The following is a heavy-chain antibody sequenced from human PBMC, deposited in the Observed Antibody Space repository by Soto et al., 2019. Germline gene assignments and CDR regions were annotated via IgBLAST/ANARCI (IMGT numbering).Heavy chain of an antibody. J-gene: IGHJ4*02. CDR2: ISYDGSNK. CDR1: GFTFRSYG. V-gene: IGHV3-30*18. Sequence: GGSLRLSCAASGFTFRSYGMHWVRQAPGKGLEWVAVISYDGSNKYYVDSVKGRFTISRDNSKNTLYLQMNSLRAEDTAVYYCVKDRVESGLGEVDYWGQGTLVTVSS. CDR3: VKDRVESGLGEVDY. D-gene: IGHD3-16*01.